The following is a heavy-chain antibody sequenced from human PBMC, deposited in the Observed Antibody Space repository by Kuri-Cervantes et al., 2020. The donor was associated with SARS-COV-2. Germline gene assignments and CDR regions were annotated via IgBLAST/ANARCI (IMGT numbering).Heavy chain of an antibody. CDR1: GGSFSGYY. CDR3: ARTNRGRYYYYHGMDV. Sequence: SETLSLTCAVYGGSFSGYYWSWIRQPPGKGLEWIGEINHSGSTNYNPSLKSRVTISVDTSKNQFSLKLSSVTAADTAVYYCARTNRGRYYYYHGMDVWGQGTTVTVSS. CDR2: INHSGST. D-gene: IGHD3-10*01. V-gene: IGHV4-34*01. J-gene: IGHJ6*02.